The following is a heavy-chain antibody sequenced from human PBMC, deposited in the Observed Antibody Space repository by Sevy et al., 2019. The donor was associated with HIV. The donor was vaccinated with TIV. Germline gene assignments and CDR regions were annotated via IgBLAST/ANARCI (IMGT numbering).Heavy chain of an antibody. CDR3: ARKYDSSGXFDY. Sequence: GGSLRLSCAASGXXFSNYAMNWVRQAPGKGLEWVSGISGSGGSGDKTNYADSVKGRFTISRDDSKNSLYLQLNSLRAEDTAIYYCARKYDSSGXFDYWGQGTLVTVSS. J-gene: IGHJ4*02. D-gene: IGHD3-22*01. V-gene: IGHV3-23*01. CDR1: GXXFSNYA. CDR2: ISGSGGSGDKT.